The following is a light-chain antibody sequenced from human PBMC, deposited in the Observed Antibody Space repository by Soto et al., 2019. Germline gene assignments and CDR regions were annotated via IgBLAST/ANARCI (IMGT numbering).Light chain of an antibody. J-gene: IGKJ4*01. CDR1: QSVSSW. V-gene: IGKV1-5*03. Sequence: DIQMTQSPSTLSAYVGDRVTITCRASQSVSSWLAWYQQKPGKAPKLLIYKASNLESGVPSRFSGSGSGTEFTLTISSLQPDDFATYYCQQYNGDPTFGRGTKVEIK. CDR2: KAS. CDR3: QQYNGDPT.